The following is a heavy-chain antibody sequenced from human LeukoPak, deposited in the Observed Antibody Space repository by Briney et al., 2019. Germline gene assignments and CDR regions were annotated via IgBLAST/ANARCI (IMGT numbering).Heavy chain of an antibody. V-gene: IGHV1-69*13. CDR2: IIPIFGTA. Sequence: PVKVSCKASGGTFSSYAISWVRQAPGQGLEWMGGIIPIFGTANYAQRFQGRVTITADESTSTAYMELSSLRSEDTAVYYCARRAISGNYAWYYYYGMDVWGQGTTVTVSS. CDR1: GGTFSSYA. J-gene: IGHJ6*02. D-gene: IGHD3-16*01. CDR3: ARRAISGNYAWYYYYGMDV.